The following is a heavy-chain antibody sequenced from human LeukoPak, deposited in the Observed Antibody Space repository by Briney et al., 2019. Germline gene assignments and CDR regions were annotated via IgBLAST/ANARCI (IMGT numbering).Heavy chain of an antibody. CDR1: GGSISSYY. CDR3: ARVTVTTSFVDY. Sequence: PSETLSLTCTVSGGSISSYYWSWIRRPPGKGLEWIGSIYYSGSTYYNPSLKSRVTISVDTSKNQFSLKLSSVTAADTAVYYCARVTVTTSFVDYWGQGTLVTVSS. CDR2: IYYSGST. D-gene: IGHD4-11*01. J-gene: IGHJ4*02. V-gene: IGHV4-59*12.